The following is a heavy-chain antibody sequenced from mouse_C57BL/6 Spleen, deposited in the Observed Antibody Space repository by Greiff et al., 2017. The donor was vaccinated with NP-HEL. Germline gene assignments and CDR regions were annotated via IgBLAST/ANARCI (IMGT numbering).Heavy chain of an antibody. CDR2: INPNNGGT. Sequence: EVQLQQSGPELVKPGASVKIPCKASGYTFTDYNMDWVKQSHGQSLEWIGDINPNNGGTIYNQKFKGTATLTVDKSSSTAYMELRSLTSADTAGYDCVDHGGLRGMLSYWGQGTLVTVSA. V-gene: IGHV1-18*01. CDR3: VDHGGLRGMLSY. J-gene: IGHJ3*01. CDR1: GYTFTDYN. D-gene: IGHD2-4*01.